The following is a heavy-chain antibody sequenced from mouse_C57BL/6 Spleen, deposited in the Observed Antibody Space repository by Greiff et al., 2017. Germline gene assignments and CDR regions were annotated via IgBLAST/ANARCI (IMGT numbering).Heavy chain of an antibody. CDR1: GYTFTSSW. Sequence: VQLQQPWAELVTPGASVKLSCKASGYTFTSSWMPWVTQRPVQGLAWIGMIHPNSGSTNYNEKFKSKATLTVDKSSSTAYMQLSSLTSEDSAVYYCARVYYDYDEGYYYAMDYWGQGTSVTVSS. V-gene: IGHV1-64*01. D-gene: IGHD2-4*01. CDR2: IHPNSGST. CDR3: ARVYYDYDEGYYYAMDY. J-gene: IGHJ4*01.